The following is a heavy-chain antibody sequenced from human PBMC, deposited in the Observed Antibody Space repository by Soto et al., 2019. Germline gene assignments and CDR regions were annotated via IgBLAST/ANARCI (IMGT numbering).Heavy chain of an antibody. CDR3: ASPLGFAVLHYGMGV. CDR2: IIPISGAT. D-gene: IGHD3-3*01. CDR1: GGTFSSYA. J-gene: IGHJ6*02. Sequence: QVQLVQSGAEVKKPGSSVKVSCKASGGTFSSYAVSWVRQAPGQGLEWMGTIIPISGATDYAQKFQGRVTITADGSTSTAYMELSSLRSEDTAVYYCASPLGFAVLHYGMGVWGQGTTVTVSS. V-gene: IGHV1-69*18.